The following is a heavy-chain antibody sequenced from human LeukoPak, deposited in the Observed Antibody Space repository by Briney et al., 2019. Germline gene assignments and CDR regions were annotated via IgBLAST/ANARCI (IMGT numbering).Heavy chain of an antibody. CDR2: IFYSEST. V-gene: IGHV4-39*01. J-gene: IGHJ6*03. CDR1: GGSLNTGSYF. D-gene: IGHD6-13*01. Sequence: SETLTLTCTVSGGSLNTGSYFWGWIRQPPGKGLEWIGSIFYSESTYYNPSLKSRVTISVDTSKNQFSLKLSSVTAADTAVYYCARQPRQQYLAPYYYYYYMDVWGKGTTVTVSS. CDR3: ARQPRQQYLAPYYYYYYMDV.